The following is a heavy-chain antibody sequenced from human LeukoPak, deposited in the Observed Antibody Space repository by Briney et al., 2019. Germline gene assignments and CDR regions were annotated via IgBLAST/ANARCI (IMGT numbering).Heavy chain of an antibody. CDR2: INPNSGGT. Sequence: ASVTVSCTASGYTFTGYYMHWVRQAPGQGLEWMGWINPNSGGTNYAQKFQGRVTMTRDTSISTAYMELSRLRSDDTAVYYCAREDCSGGSCYISSYWGQGTLVTVSS. CDR3: AREDCSGGSCYISSY. J-gene: IGHJ4*02. D-gene: IGHD2-15*01. CDR1: GYTFTGYY. V-gene: IGHV1-2*02.